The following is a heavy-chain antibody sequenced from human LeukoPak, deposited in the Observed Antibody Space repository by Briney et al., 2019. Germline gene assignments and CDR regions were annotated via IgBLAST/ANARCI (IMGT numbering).Heavy chain of an antibody. D-gene: IGHD6-13*01. Sequence: SETLSLTCTVSGGSISSHYWSRIRQPAGKGLEWIGRIYTSGSTNYNPSLKSRVTMSVDTSKTQFSLTLSSVTAADTAVYYCAREGAAGTKYFQHWGQGTLVTVSS. CDR3: AREGAAGTKYFQH. CDR1: GGSISSHY. CDR2: IYTSGST. J-gene: IGHJ1*01. V-gene: IGHV4-4*07.